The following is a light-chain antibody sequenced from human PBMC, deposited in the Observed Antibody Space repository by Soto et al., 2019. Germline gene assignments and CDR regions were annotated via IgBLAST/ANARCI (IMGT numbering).Light chain of an antibody. V-gene: IGLV2-8*01. J-gene: IGLJ2*01. CDR2: EVF. CDR1: SSDVGGYDY. Sequence: QSVLTQPPSASGSPGQSVTISCTGTSSDVGGYDYVSWYQRHPGKAPKLMIYEVFKRPSGVPDRFSASKSGNTASLTVSGLQAEDEADYYCSSYAGSNNLVFGGGTQLTVL. CDR3: SSYAGSNNLV.